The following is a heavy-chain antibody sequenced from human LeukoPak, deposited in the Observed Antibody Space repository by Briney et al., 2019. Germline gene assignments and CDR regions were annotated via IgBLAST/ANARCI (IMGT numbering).Heavy chain of an antibody. D-gene: IGHD3-22*01. CDR2: ISGSGGST. CDR3: AKDAKRVTMIVVVARPRFFDY. V-gene: IGHV3-23*01. J-gene: IGHJ4*02. Sequence: GGSLRLSCAASGFTFSSYEMNWVRQAPGKGLEWVSAISGSGGSTYYADSVKGRFTISRDNSKNTLYLQMSSLRAEDTAIYYCAKDAKRVTMIVVVARPRFFDYWGQGTLVTVSS. CDR1: GFTFSSYE.